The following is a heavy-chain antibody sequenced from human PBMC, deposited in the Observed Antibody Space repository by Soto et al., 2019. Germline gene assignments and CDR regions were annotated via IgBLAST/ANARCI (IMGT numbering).Heavy chain of an antibody. D-gene: IGHD6-13*01. J-gene: IGHJ4*02. CDR2: IWYDGSNK. CDR1: GFTFSSYG. Sequence: QVQLVESGGGVVQPGRSLRLSCAASGFTFSSYGMHWVRQAPGKGLEWVAVIWYDGSNKYYADSVKGRFTISRDNSKNTLYLQMNSLRAEDTAVYYCAREDQETYSSSWYYYFDYWGQGTLVTVSS. V-gene: IGHV3-33*01. CDR3: AREDQETYSSSWYYYFDY.